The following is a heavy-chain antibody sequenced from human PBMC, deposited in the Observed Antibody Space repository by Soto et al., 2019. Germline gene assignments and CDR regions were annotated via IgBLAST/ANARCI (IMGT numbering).Heavy chain of an antibody. J-gene: IGHJ6*02. Sequence: QVQLQESGPGLVKPSETLSLTCTVSGGSISSYYWSWIRQPPGKGLEWIGYIYYSGSTNYNPSLKSRVTISVDTSKNHFSLKLSSVTAADTAVYYCARDMAAAGFRGWYYYYGMDVWGQGTTVTVSS. CDR1: GGSISSYY. V-gene: IGHV4-59*01. D-gene: IGHD6-13*01. CDR3: ARDMAAAGFRGWYYYYGMDV. CDR2: IYYSGST.